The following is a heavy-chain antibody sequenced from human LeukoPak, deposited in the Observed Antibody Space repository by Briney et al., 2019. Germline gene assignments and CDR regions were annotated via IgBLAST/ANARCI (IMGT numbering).Heavy chain of an antibody. J-gene: IGHJ6*02. V-gene: IGHV3-21*01. D-gene: IGHD2-15*01. CDR2: ISSRSSSI. Sequence: GGSLRLSCAASGFTFSSYSMNWVRQAPGKGLEWVSSISSRSSSIYYADSVKGRFTISRDNAKNSLYLQMNSLRAEDTAVYYCARVDYGMDVWGQGTTVTVSS. CDR1: GFTFSSYS. CDR3: ARVDYGMDV.